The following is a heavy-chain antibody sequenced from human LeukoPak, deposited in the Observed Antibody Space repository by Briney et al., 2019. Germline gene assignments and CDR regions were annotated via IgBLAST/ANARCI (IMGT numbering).Heavy chain of an antibody. CDR1: GFTFSAYS. CDR2: ISSSSTII. CDR3: ATDIVVVPGAIGFDY. J-gene: IGHJ4*02. D-gene: IGHD2-2*02. Sequence: GGSLRLSCAASGFTFSAYSMNWVRQAPGKGLEWLSCISSSSTIILYAESVTGRFTISRDNAKNSLYLQMNSLRAEDTAVYYCATDIVVVPGAIGFDYWGQGILVTVSS. V-gene: IGHV3-48*01.